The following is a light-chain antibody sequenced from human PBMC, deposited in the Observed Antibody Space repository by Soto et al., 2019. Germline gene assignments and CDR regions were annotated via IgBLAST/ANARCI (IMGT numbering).Light chain of an antibody. CDR1: QSINTW. Sequence: DIQMTQSPSTLSASVGDRVTITCRASQSINTWVAWYQQKPGKAPKFLIYDASSLDSGVASRFTGSGSGTVFTLTVTSLQPDDFATYYCQQYNTLLGAFGQGTKVEIK. J-gene: IGKJ1*01. CDR2: DAS. CDR3: QQYNTLLGA. V-gene: IGKV1-5*01.